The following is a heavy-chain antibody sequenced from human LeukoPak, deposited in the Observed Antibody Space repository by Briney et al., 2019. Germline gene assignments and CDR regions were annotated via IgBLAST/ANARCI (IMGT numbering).Heavy chain of an antibody. CDR1: GYTFTGYY. D-gene: IGHD3-9*01. J-gene: IGHJ4*02. Sequence: ASVKVSCKASGYTFTGYYMHWVRQAPGQGLEWMGWINPNSGGTNYAQKFQGRVTMTRDTSISTAYMELSRLRSDDTAVYYCARDQYDILTGYYIPIDYWGQGTLVTDSS. CDR3: ARDQYDILTGYYIPIDY. CDR2: INPNSGGT. V-gene: IGHV1-2*02.